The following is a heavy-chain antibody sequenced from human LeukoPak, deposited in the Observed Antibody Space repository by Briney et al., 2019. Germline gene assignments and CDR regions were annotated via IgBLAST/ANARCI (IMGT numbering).Heavy chain of an antibody. J-gene: IGHJ4*02. CDR3: ARGYWFYFDY. D-gene: IGHD2-8*02. CDR2: IYTRGTT. Sequence: SETLSLTCTVSGGSINSGGYYWSWIRQSAGKGLEWIGRIYTRGTTNYNPSLKSRVTISVDTSKNQFSLRLSSVTAADTAVYYCARGYWFYFDYWGQGTLVTVSS. V-gene: IGHV4-61*02. CDR1: GGSINSGGYY.